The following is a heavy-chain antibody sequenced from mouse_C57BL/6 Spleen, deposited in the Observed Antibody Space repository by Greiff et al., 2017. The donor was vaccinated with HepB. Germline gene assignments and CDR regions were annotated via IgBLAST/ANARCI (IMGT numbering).Heavy chain of an antibody. J-gene: IGHJ2*01. CDR2: INPNNGGT. Sequence: EVKVVESGPELVKPGASVKISCKASGYTFTDYYMNWVKQSHGKSLEWIGDINPNNGGTSYNQKFKGKATLTVDKSSSTAYMELRSLTSEDSAVYYCAREGGDWGQGTTLTVSS. CDR3: AREGGD. CDR1: GYTFTDYY. V-gene: IGHV1-26*01.